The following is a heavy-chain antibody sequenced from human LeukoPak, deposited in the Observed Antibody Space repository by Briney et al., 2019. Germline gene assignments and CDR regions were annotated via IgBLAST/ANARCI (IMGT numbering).Heavy chain of an antibody. D-gene: IGHD2-2*01. CDR2: LTGSGGST. V-gene: IGHV3-23*01. CDR1: GFTFSSSS. J-gene: IGHJ4*02. CDR3: AKDLAPAAY. Sequence: GGSLRLSCAASGFTFSSSSMSWVRQAPGKGLEWVSALTGSGGSTYYADSVKGRFTISRDNSKKTLFLQMNSLRAEDTAVYYCAKDLAPAAYWGQGTLVTISS.